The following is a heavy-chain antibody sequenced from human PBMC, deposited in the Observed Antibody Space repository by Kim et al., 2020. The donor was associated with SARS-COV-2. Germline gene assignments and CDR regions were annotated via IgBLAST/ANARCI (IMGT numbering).Heavy chain of an antibody. V-gene: IGHV4-59*01. Sequence: SETLSLTCTVSGSSISSYYWSWIRQPPGKGLEWIGYIYYSGSTNYNPSLKSRVTISVDTSKNQFSLKLSSVTAADTAVYYCARGTFGYSYAYLYLNWHF. CDR3: ARGTFGYSYAYLYLNWHF. CDR2: IYYSGST. CDR1: GSSISSYY. D-gene: IGHD5-18*01. J-gene: IGHJ2*01.